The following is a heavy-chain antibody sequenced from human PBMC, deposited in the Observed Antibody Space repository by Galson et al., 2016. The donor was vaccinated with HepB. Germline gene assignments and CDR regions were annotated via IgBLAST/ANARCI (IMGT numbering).Heavy chain of an antibody. CDR1: GFTFSSYG. J-gene: IGHJ6*02. Sequence: SLRLSCAASGFTFSSYGMNWVRQAPGKGLEWVSFISSSSSYIHYADSVKGRFTISRDNAKNSLYLQMNSLRAEDTAAYYCAREKVVYRTTSFNDGMDVWGLGTTVTVSS. CDR3: AREKVVYRTTSFNDGMDV. CDR2: ISSSSSYI. V-gene: IGHV3-21*01. D-gene: IGHD2-8*02.